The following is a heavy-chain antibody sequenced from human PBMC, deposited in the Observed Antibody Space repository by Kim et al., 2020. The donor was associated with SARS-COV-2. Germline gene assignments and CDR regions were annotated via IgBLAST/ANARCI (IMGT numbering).Heavy chain of an antibody. Sequence: YAGSGKGRFTISRDNSKNTLYLQMNSLRAEDTAVYYCAKLIVAKRAADDYWGQGTLVTVSS. D-gene: IGHD2-15*01. V-gene: IGHV3-23*01. CDR3: AKLIVAKRAADDY. J-gene: IGHJ4*02.